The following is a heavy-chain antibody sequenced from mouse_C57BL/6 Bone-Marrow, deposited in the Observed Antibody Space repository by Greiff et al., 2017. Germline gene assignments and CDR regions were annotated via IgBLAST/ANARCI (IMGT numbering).Heavy chain of an antibody. Sequence: EVQLQQSGPELVKPGASVKIPCKASGYTFTDYNMDWVKQSHGKSLEWIGDINPNNGGTIYNQKFKGKATLTLDKSASTAYMELRSLTSEDSSVYYCASGGVFAYWGQGTLVTVSA. CDR1: GYTFTDYN. V-gene: IGHV1-18*01. CDR3: ASGGVFAY. J-gene: IGHJ3*01. CDR2: INPNNGGT.